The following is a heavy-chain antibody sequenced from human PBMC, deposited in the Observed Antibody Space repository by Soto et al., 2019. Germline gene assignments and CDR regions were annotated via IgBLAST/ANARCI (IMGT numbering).Heavy chain of an antibody. J-gene: IGHJ5*02. Sequence: QLQLQESGPGLVKPSETLSLTCTVSGGSISSSSYYWGWIRQPPGKGLEWIGSIYYSGSTYYNPSLKSRVTISVDTSKNQFSLKLSSVTAADTAVYYCARHVPTTPYCTNGVCYTRIYDTTNWFDPWGQGTLVTVSS. D-gene: IGHD2-8*01. CDR2: IYYSGST. V-gene: IGHV4-39*01. CDR3: ARHVPTTPYCTNGVCYTRIYDTTNWFDP. CDR1: GGSISSSSYY.